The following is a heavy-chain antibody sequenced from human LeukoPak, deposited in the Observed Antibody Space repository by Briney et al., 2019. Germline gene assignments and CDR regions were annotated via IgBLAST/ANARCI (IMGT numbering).Heavy chain of an antibody. CDR2: INHSGST. Sequence: SETLSLTCAVYGGSFSGYYWSWIRQLPGKGLEWIGEINHSGSTNYNPSLKSRVTISVDTSKNQFSLKLSSVTAADTAVYYCARVPGYQLLINYYFDYWGQGTLVTVSS. D-gene: IGHD2-2*01. V-gene: IGHV4-34*01. J-gene: IGHJ4*02. CDR1: GGSFSGYY. CDR3: ARVPGYQLLINYYFDY.